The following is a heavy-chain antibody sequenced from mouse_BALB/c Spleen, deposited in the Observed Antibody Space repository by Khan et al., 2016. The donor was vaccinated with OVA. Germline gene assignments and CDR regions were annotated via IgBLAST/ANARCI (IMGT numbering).Heavy chain of an antibody. V-gene: IGHV1-4*01. J-gene: IGHJ3*01. CDR2: INPSNGYT. Sequence: VQLQQSGAELARPGASVKMSCKASGYTFTSYTIHRIKLRPGKGLEWIGYINPSNGYTNYNQKFKDKATLTADKYSTKAYMQLSSLTSDDSSVYICVRDVAYYRNDCWFAYWRQGTLVTVSA. CDR1: GYTFTSYT. D-gene: IGHD2-14*01. CDR3: VRDVAYYRNDCWFAY.